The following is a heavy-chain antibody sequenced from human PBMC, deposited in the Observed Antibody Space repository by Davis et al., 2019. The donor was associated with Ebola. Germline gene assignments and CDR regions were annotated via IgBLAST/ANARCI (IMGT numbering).Heavy chain of an antibody. CDR1: GFTFSSYA. CDR3: AKDHVDTAMADLNYGMDV. J-gene: IGHJ6*02. CDR2: ISGSGGST. V-gene: IGHV3-23*01. Sequence: GESLKISCAASGFTFSSYAMSWVRQAPGKGLEWVSAISGSGGSTYYADSVKGRFTISRDNSKNTLYLQMNSLRAEDTAVYYCAKDHVDTAMADLNYGMDVWGQGTTVTVSS. D-gene: IGHD5-18*01.